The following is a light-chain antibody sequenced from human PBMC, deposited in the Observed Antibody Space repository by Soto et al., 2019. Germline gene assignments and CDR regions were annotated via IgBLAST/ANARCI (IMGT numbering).Light chain of an antibody. CDR1: SSDVGGHNY. Sequence: QSVLTQPRSVSGSPGQSVTISCTGTSSDVGGHNYVSWYQQHPDKAPKLIIYDINKRPSGVPDRFSASKSGNTASLTISGLQGEDESDYYCCSYAGRYTWVFGGGTKLTVL. CDR2: DIN. J-gene: IGLJ3*02. V-gene: IGLV2-11*01. CDR3: CSYAGRYTWV.